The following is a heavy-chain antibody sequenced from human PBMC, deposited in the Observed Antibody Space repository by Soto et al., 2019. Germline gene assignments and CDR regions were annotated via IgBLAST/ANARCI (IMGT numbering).Heavy chain of an antibody. J-gene: IGHJ3*02. CDR3: AGGSPRGAVTTLQSGAFDI. CDR1: GGSFSGYS. Sequence: QVQLQQWGAGLLKPSETLSLTCAVYGGSFSGYSWSWIRQPPGKGLEWIGEINHSGSTNYNPSLKSRLTISVDTSKHQYSLKLSSVTAADTALYYCAGGSPRGAVTTLQSGAFDIWGQGTMVTVSS. D-gene: IGHD4-17*01. CDR2: INHSGST. V-gene: IGHV4-34*01.